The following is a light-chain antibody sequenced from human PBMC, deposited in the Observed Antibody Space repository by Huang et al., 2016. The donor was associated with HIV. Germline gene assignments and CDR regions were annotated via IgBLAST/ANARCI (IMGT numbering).Light chain of an antibody. CDR3: QETYSIPYT. CDR1: QGISAY. Sequence: DIQMTQSPSSLSASVGDRVTITCRESQGISAYLNWYQQKPGKAPKLRIYAASTLQSVVPSRFSGSGSGTDFTLTISSLQPADSATYYCQETYSIPYTFGQGTKLEIK. V-gene: IGKV1-39*01. J-gene: IGKJ2*01. CDR2: AAS.